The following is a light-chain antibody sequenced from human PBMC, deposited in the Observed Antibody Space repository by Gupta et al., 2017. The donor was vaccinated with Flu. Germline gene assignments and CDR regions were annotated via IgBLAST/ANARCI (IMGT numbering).Light chain of an antibody. J-gene: IGLJ1*01. CDR2: DVT. Sequence: QSALTQPRSVSGSPGQSVTISCTGTSSDVGGYNYVSWYQQYPGKAPKLMIYDVTGRPSGVPDRFSGSKSGNTASLTISGLQAEDEADYYCCSFAGSYTFVFGTGTKVTVL. CDR1: SSDVGGYNY. V-gene: IGLV2-11*01. CDR3: CSFAGSYTFV.